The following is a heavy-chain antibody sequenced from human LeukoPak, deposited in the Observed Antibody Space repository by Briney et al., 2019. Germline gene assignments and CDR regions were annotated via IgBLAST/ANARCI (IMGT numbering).Heavy chain of an antibody. CDR1: GFTFSSYG. Sequence: GGSLRLSCAASGFTFSSYGMHWVRQAPGKGLEWVAVISYDGSNKYYADSVKGRFTISRDNSKNTLYLQMNSLRAEDTAVYYCAKESTISYSSSWYGNMGYFQHWGQGTLVTVSS. CDR2: ISYDGSNK. V-gene: IGHV3-30*18. J-gene: IGHJ1*01. CDR3: AKESTISYSSSWYGNMGYFQH. D-gene: IGHD6-13*01.